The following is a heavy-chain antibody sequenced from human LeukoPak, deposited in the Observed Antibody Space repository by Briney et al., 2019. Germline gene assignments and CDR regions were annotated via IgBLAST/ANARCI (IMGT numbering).Heavy chain of an antibody. CDR3: ARRTRSFSYDYGDAYYYYYMDV. J-gene: IGHJ6*03. CDR2: ISYSGST. D-gene: IGHD4/OR15-4a*01. Sequence: SETLSLTCTVSGGSVSSDSWSWIRQPPGQGLEWIGDISYSGSTSYHPSLKSRVTISVDPSTSQLSLKLRSVTAADTAVYYCARRTRSFSYDYGDAYYYYYMDVWGKGTTVIVS. CDR1: GGSVSSDS. V-gene: IGHV4-59*02.